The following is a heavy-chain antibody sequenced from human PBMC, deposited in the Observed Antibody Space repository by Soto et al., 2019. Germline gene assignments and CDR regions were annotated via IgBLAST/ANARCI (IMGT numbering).Heavy chain of an antibody. Sequence: SETLSLTCTGSGGSISSSSYYWGWIRQPPGKRLEWIGSIYYSGSTYYNPSLKSRVTISVDTSKNQFSLKRSSVTAADTAVYYCARHVASAYYDEVLDDFDYWGQGTLVTVS. J-gene: IGHJ4*02. CDR1: GGSISSSSYY. CDR2: IYYSGST. CDR3: ARHVASAYYDEVLDDFDY. V-gene: IGHV4-39*01. D-gene: IGHD3-3*01.